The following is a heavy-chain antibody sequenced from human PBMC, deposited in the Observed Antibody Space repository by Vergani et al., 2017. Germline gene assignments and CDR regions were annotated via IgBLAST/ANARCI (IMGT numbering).Heavy chain of an antibody. V-gene: IGHV3-11*01. CDR1: GFTFSDYY. CDR2: ISSSGSTI. J-gene: IGHJ4*02. CDR3: AGPQETSAYYYGGFDY. Sequence: QVQLVESGGGLVKPGGSLRLSCAASGFTFSDYYMSWIRQAPGKGLEWVSYISSSGSTIYYADSVKGRFTISRDNAKNSLYLQMNSLRAEDTAIYYCAGPQETSAYYYGGFDYWGQGILVTVSS. D-gene: IGHD3-22*01.